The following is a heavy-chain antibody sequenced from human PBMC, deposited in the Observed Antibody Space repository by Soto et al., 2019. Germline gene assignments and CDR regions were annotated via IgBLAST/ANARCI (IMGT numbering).Heavy chain of an antibody. CDR2: ISSSGATA. J-gene: IGHJ4*02. CDR1: GFTFSRFE. D-gene: IGHD3-10*01. V-gene: IGHV3-48*03. CDR3: TRAAWFPYLSFY. Sequence: PGGSLRLSCAASGFTFSRFELHWVRQAPGKGLEWISYISSSGATAYYASSVEGRFTISRDNANNSVYLQMDSLRAEDTALYYCTRAAWFPYLSFYWGQGALVTVSS.